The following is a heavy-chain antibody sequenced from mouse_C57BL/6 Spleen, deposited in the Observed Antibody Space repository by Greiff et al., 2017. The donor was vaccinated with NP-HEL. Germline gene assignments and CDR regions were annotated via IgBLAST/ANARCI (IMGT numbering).Heavy chain of an antibody. J-gene: IGHJ2*01. CDR1: GYTFTSYW. D-gene: IGHD4-1*01. CDR3: ARSRLGYFDY. CDR2: IYPSDSET. Sequence: QVQLQQPGAELVRPGSSVKLSCKASGYTFTSYWMDWVKQRPGQGLEWIGNIYPSDSETHYNQKFKDKATLTVDKSSSTAYMQLSSLTSEDSAVYYCARSRLGYFDYWGQGTTLTVSS. V-gene: IGHV1-61*01.